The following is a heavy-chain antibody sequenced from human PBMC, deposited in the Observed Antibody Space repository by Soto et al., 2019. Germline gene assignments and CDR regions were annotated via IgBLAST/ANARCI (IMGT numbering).Heavy chain of an antibody. D-gene: IGHD5-18*01. CDR2: ISSSSSYI. CDR1: GFTFSSYS. Sequence: EVQLVESGGGLVKPGGSLRLSCAASGFTFSSYSMNWVRQAPGKGLEWVSSISSSSSYIYYADSVKGRFTISRDNAKNSLYLQMNSLRAEYTAVCYYARDQPGYSYGYGLGYWGQGTLVTVSS. V-gene: IGHV3-21*01. CDR3: ARDQPGYSYGYGLGY. J-gene: IGHJ4*02.